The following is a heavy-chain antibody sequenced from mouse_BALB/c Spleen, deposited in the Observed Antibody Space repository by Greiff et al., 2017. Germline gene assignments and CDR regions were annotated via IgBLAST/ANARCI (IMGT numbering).Heavy chain of an antibody. CDR2: ISSGSSTI. CDR1: GFTFSSFG. V-gene: IGHV5-17*02. Sequence: EVMLVESGGGLVQPGGSRKLSCAASGFTFSSFGMHWVRQAPEKGLEWVAYISSGSSTIYYADTVKGRFTISRDNPKNTLFLQMTSLRSEDTAMYYCARWAPYAMDYWGQGTSVTVSS. J-gene: IGHJ4*01. CDR3: ARWAPYAMDY.